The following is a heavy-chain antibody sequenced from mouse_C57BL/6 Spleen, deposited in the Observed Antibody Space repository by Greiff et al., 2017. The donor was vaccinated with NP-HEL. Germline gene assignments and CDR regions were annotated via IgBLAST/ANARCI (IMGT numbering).Heavy chain of an antibody. CDR1: GYTFTDYY. D-gene: IGHD4-1*01. Sequence: QVQLKQSGAELVRPGASVKLSCKASGYTFTDYYINWVKQRPGQGLEWIARIYPGSGNTYYNEKFKGKATLTAEKSSSTAYMQLSSLTSEDSAVYFCARETKLGRGFAYWGQGTLVTVSA. J-gene: IGHJ3*01. CDR2: IYPGSGNT. CDR3: ARETKLGRGFAY. V-gene: IGHV1-76*01.